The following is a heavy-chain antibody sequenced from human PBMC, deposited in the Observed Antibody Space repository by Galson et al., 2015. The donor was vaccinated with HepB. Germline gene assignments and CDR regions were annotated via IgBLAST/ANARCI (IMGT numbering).Heavy chain of an antibody. Sequence: SVKVSCKASGYTFSSYAMNWVRQAPGQGLEWMGWINTNTGNPTYAQGFTGRFVFSLDTSVSTAYLQISSLKAEDTAVYFCARAARFGELLYVDYWGQGTPVTVSS. CDR1: GYTFSSYA. J-gene: IGHJ4*02. CDR3: ARAARFGELLYVDY. D-gene: IGHD3-10*01. V-gene: IGHV7-4-1*02. CDR2: INTNTGNP.